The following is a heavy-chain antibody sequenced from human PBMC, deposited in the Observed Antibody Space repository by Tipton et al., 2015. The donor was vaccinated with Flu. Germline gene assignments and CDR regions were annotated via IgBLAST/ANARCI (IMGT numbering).Heavy chain of an antibody. J-gene: IGHJ4*02. CDR2: IYHSGST. CDR3: ARGDGYNFDY. Sequence: LSLTCTVSGYSISSGFYWGWIRQPPGKGLEWIGNIYHSGSTFYNPSLKSRVTISVDTSKNQSSLKLSSVTAADTAVYYCARGDGYNFDYWGQGTLVTVSS. CDR1: GYSISSGFY. V-gene: IGHV4-38-2*02. D-gene: IGHD5-24*01.